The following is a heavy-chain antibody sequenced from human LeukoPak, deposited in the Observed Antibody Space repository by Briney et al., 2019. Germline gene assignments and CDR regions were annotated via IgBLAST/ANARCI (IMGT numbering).Heavy chain of an antibody. J-gene: IGHJ4*02. V-gene: IGHV3-21*01. CDR2: ISSSSSYI. Sequence: GGSLRLSCAASGFTFSSYSMNWVRQAPGKGLEWVSSISSSSSYIYYADSVEGRFTISRDNAKNSLYLQMNSLRAEDTAVYYCARVGIAARFDYWGQGTLVTVSS. CDR3: ARVGIAARFDY. CDR1: GFTFSSYS. D-gene: IGHD6-6*01.